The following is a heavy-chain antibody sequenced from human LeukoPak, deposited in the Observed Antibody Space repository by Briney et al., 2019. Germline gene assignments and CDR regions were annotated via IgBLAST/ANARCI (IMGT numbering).Heavy chain of an antibody. CDR2: IYHSGST. Sequence: KPSETLSLTCAVSGYSISSGYHWGWIRQPPGKGLEWIGSIYHSGSTYYNPSLKSRVTISVDTSKNQFSLKLSSVTAADTAVYYCAKEGSGYYPFIDSWGQGTLVTVSS. D-gene: IGHD3-22*01. V-gene: IGHV4-38-2*01. CDR3: AKEGSGYYPFIDS. CDR1: GYSISSGYH. J-gene: IGHJ4*02.